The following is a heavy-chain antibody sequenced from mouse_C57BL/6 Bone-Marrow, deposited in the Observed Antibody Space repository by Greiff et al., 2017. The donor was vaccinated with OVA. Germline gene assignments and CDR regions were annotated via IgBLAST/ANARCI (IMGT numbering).Heavy chain of an antibody. V-gene: IGHV5-4*03. Sequence: EVKLVESGGGLVKPGGSLKLSCAASGFTFSSYAMSWVRQTPEKRLEWVATISDGGSYTYYPDNVKGRFTISRDNAKNNLYLQMSHLKSEDTAMYYCASYYSNLFDYWGQGTLVTVSA. CDR2: ISDGGSYT. D-gene: IGHD2-5*01. CDR1: GFTFSSYA. J-gene: IGHJ3*01. CDR3: ASYYSNLFDY.